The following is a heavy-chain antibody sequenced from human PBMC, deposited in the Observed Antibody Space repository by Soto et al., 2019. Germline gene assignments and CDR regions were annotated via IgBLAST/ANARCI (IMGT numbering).Heavy chain of an antibody. CDR3: VKARRYRSGWYYFDY. J-gene: IGHJ4*02. V-gene: IGHV3-30*14. CDR2: IVCDAVNK. D-gene: IGHD6-19*01. Sequence: PGGSLILSSTASGFTFSSYTMHWIRQDPGKGQEWVSVIVCDAVNKFYADSVKSRFTISRDNSKNPLYCQMSSLRAEDTAVYYCVKARRYRSGWYYFDYWGQGTLVIVSS. CDR1: GFTFSSYT.